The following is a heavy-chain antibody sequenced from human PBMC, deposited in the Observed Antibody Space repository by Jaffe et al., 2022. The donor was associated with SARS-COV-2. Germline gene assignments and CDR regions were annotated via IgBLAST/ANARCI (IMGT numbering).Heavy chain of an antibody. J-gene: IGHJ4*02. CDR3: GIFGEYSSGWPYNSGWNY. CDR1: GGSISSSSYY. CDR2: IYYSGST. D-gene: IGHD6-19*01. Sequence: QLQLQESGPGLVKPSETLSLTCTVSGGSISSSSYYWGWIRQPPGKGLEWIGSIYYSGSTYYNPSLKSRVTISVDTSKNQFSLKLSSVTAADTAVYYCGIFGEYSSGWPYNSGWNYWGQGTLVTVSS. V-gene: IGHV4-39*01.